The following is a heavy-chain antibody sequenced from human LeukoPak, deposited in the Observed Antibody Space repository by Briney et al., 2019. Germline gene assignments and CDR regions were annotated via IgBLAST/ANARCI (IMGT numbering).Heavy chain of an antibody. CDR2: ISSSGSTI. V-gene: IGHV3-48*03. D-gene: IGHD6-13*01. CDR1: GFTFSSYE. Sequence: PGGSLRLSCAASGFTFSSYETNWVRQAPGKGLEWVSYISSSGSTIYYADSVKGRFTISRDNAKNSLYLQMNSLRAEDTAVYYCARDQGSSWYYYGMDVWGQGTTVTVSS. J-gene: IGHJ6*02. CDR3: ARDQGSSWYYYGMDV.